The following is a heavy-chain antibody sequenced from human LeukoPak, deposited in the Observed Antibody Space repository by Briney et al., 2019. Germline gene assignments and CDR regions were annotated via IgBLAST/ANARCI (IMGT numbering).Heavy chain of an antibody. CDR1: GFTFSSYG. CDR3: ARVRSTSGQLFGY. CDR2: IWYDGSNK. D-gene: IGHD3-3*01. Sequence: GGSLRLSCAASGFTFSSYGMHWVRQAPGKGLEWVAVIWYDGSNKYYADSVKGRFTISRDNSKNTLYLQMNSLRAEDTVVYYCARVRSTSGQLFGYWGQGTLVTVSS. V-gene: IGHV3-33*01. J-gene: IGHJ4*02.